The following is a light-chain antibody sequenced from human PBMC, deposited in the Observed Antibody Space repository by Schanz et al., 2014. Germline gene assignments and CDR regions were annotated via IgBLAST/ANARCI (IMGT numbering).Light chain of an antibody. J-gene: IGLJ3*02. CDR3: CSYAGSSWV. CDR1: SSDVGGYNH. V-gene: IGLV2-11*01. CDR2: DVS. Sequence: QSALTQPRSVSGSPGQSVTISCTGTSSDVGGYNHVSWYQQHPGKAPKPMIYDVSKRPSGVRDRFSGSKSGNTASLTISGLQAEDEADYYCCSYAGSSWVFGGGTKLTVL.